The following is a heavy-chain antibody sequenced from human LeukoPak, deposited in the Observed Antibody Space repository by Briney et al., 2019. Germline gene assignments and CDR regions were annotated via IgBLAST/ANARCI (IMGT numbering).Heavy chain of an antibody. Sequence: GGSLRLSCAASGFTFSILAMSWVRQAPGRGLEWVSSIRGTDDSTYYADSVKGRFTVSRDNSKYTLSLQMDSLRAEDTAVYYCAKRRSAVAGPRYFDYWGQGTLVTVSS. D-gene: IGHD6-19*01. CDR2: IRGTDDST. CDR3: AKRRSAVAGPRYFDY. CDR1: GFTFSILA. J-gene: IGHJ4*02. V-gene: IGHV3-23*01.